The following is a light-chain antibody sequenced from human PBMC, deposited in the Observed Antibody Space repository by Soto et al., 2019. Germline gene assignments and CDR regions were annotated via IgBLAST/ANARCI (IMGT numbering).Light chain of an antibody. V-gene: IGLV2-14*01. CDR3: SSYTSTTTYV. J-gene: IGLJ1*01. Sequence: QSALTQPASVSGSPGQSITISCTGTTSDIGGYNFVSWYQQHPGKAPKLMIYEVTNRPSGVSYRFAGSKSDNTASLTISGLQAEDEADYYCSSYTSTTTYVFGTGTKLTVL. CDR2: EVT. CDR1: TSDIGGYNF.